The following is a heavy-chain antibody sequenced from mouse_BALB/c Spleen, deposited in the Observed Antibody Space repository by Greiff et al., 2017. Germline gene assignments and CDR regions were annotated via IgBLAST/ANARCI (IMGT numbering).Heavy chain of an antibody. Sequence: QVQLQQSGPELVKPGASVKISCKASGYAFSSSWMNWVKQRPGQGLEWIGRIYPGDGDTNYNGKFKGKATLTADKSSSTAYMQLSSLTSVDSAVYFCAREAVRQGFAYWGQGTLVTVSA. CDR3: AREAVRQGFAY. V-gene: IGHV1-82*01. CDR2: IYPGDGDT. J-gene: IGHJ3*01. D-gene: IGHD2-14*01. CDR1: GYAFSSSW.